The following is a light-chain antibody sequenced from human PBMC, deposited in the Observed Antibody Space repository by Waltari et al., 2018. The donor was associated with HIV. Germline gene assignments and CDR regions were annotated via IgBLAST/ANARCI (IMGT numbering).Light chain of an antibody. CDR1: SSNIGSHT. Sequence: QSVLTQPPSASGTPGQRVTISCSGSSSNIGSHTVSWYQHLPGTAPKLLIYNNNQRPSGVPDRCSGSKSDTSASLAISGLQSEDEAGYFCAAWDDTLNGAMFGGGTKVTVL. CDR2: NNN. J-gene: IGLJ3*02. V-gene: IGLV1-44*01. CDR3: AAWDDTLNGAM.